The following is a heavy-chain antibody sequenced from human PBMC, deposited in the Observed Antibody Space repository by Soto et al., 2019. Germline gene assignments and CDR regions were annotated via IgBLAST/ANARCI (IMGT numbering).Heavy chain of an antibody. J-gene: IGHJ6*02. D-gene: IGHD3-16*01. Sequence: QVQLVESGGGVVQPGRSLRLSCAASGFTFSSYGMQWVRQAPGKGLEWVAVIWNDGSNKYYADSVKGRFTISRDNSKNTLYLQMNSLRAEDTAVYYCAREGAHGYYYYGMDVWGQGTTVTVSS. CDR1: GFTFSSYG. V-gene: IGHV3-33*01. CDR3: AREGAHGYYYYGMDV. CDR2: IWNDGSNK.